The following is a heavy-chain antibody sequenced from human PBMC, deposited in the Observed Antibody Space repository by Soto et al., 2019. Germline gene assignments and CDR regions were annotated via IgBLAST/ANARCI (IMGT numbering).Heavy chain of an antibody. CDR2: IYYSGST. D-gene: IGHD6-13*01. Sequence: QLQLQESGPGLVKPSETLSLTCTVSGGSISSSSYYWGWIRQPPGKGLEWIGSIYYSGSTYYNPSLKSRVTISVDTSKNQFSLKLSSVTAADTAVYYCARETGYSSSWNKLEAFARFDPWGQGTLVTVSS. CDR3: ARETGYSSSWNKLEAFARFDP. V-gene: IGHV4-39*02. CDR1: GGSISSSSYY. J-gene: IGHJ5*02.